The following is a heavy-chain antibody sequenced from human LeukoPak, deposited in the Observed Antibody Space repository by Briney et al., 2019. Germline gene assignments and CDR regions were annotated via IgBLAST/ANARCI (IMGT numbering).Heavy chain of an antibody. CDR2: INYSGST. J-gene: IGHJ1*01. D-gene: IGHD4-23*01. CDR1: GGSFSGYY. V-gene: IGHV4-34*01. CDR3: PRGRRCGNSRRYFQH. Sequence: SETLSLTCAVYGGSFSGYYWSWIRQPPGKGLEWIGEINYSGSTNYNPSLKSRVTISVDTSKNQFSLKLSSVTAADNAMYYDPRGRRCGNSRRYFQHWGQGTLVTVSS.